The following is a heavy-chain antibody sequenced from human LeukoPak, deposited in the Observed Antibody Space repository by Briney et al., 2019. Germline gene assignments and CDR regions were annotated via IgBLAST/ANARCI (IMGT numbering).Heavy chain of an antibody. CDR3: ARDLGYCSNTSCLSYGMDV. D-gene: IGHD2-2*01. Sequence: SETLSLTCTVSGGSISSYHWSWIRQPPGKGLEWIGFFYSSGSTNYNPSLKSRVTISVDTSKNQFSLKLKFVTAADTAVYYCARDLGYCSNTSCLSYGMDVWGQGTTVTVSS. V-gene: IGHV4-59*01. CDR1: GGSISSYH. CDR2: FYSSGST. J-gene: IGHJ6*02.